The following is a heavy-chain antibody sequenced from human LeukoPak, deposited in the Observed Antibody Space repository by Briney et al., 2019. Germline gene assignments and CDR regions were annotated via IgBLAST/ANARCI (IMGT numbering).Heavy chain of an antibody. CDR3: AKDLKPVVVRDDTRGYFDY. Sequence: GGSLRLSCVASGFTFSNYGMSWVRQAPGKWLEWVSGISGSGGRTYYGDSVKGRFTISRDNPKNTLYLQMNSLRIEDTAIYYCAKDLKPVVVRDDTRGYFDYWGQGTLV. V-gene: IGHV3-23*01. D-gene: IGHD2-15*01. CDR1: GFTFSNYG. J-gene: IGHJ4*02. CDR2: ISGSGGRT.